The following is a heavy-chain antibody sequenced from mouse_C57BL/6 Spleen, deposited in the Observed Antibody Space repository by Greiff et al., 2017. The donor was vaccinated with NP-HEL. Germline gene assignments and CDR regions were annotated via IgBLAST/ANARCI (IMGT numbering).Heavy chain of an antibody. Sequence: EVQLQQSGPELVKPGASVKISCKASGYTFTDYYMNWVKQSHGKSLEWIGDINPNNGGTSYNQKFKGKATLTVDKSSSTAYMELRSLTSEDSAVYYWARDYYGSSYGYFDYWGQGTTRTVSS. CDR2: INPNNGGT. CDR1: GYTFTDYY. V-gene: IGHV1-26*01. J-gene: IGHJ2*01. D-gene: IGHD1-1*01. CDR3: ARDYYGSSYGYFDY.